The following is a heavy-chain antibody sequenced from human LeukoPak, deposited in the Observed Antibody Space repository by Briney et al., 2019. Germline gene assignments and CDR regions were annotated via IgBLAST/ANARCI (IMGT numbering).Heavy chain of an antibody. Sequence: TSQTLSLTCAISGDSVSSDRVAWNWIRQSPSRGLEWLGRAYFRSQWYNDYAVSVQSRISINPDTSKNQFSLQLSSVTAGDTAVYYCARSQTTVAFDYWGQGSLVTVSS. V-gene: IGHV6-1*01. J-gene: IGHJ4*02. D-gene: IGHD6-19*01. CDR3: ARSQTTVAFDY. CDR1: GDSVSSDRVA. CDR2: AYFRSQWYN.